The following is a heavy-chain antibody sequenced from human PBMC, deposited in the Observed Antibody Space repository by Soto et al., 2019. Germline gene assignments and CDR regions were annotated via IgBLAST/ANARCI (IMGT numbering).Heavy chain of an antibody. Sequence: SETLSLTCTVSGGSISSDDSYWSWIRQPPGKGLEWIGYIYYSGSTYYNPSLKSRVTVSVDTSKNQFSLKLNSVTAADTAVYYCARDRGGYERIDYWGQGTLVTVSS. CDR3: ARDRGGYERIDY. J-gene: IGHJ4*02. V-gene: IGHV4-30-4*01. CDR1: GGSISSDDSY. D-gene: IGHD5-12*01. CDR2: IYYSGST.